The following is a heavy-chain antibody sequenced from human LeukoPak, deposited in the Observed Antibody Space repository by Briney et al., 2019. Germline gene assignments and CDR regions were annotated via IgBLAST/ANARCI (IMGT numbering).Heavy chain of an antibody. J-gene: IGHJ4*02. CDR2: ISSSGSTI. V-gene: IGHV3-23*01. Sequence: PGGSLRLSCAASGFTFSSYAMSWVRQAPGKGLEWVSYISSSGSTIYYADSVQGRFTISRDNSKNSLYLQMNSLRAEDTAVYYCAKGGTGTTVRYFDYWGQGTLVTVSS. D-gene: IGHD1-7*01. CDR3: AKGGTGTTVRYFDY. CDR1: GFTFSSYA.